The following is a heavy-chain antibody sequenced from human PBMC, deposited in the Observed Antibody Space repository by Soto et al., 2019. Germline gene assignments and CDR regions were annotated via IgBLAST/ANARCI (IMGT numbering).Heavy chain of an antibody. V-gene: IGHV4-4*02. J-gene: IGHJ2*01. Sequence: QVQLQESGPGLVKPSGTLSLTCAVSGGSISSSNWWSWVRQPPGKGLEWFGEIYHSGSTSYNPSPRNRVTISVDKSKNQFSLKLSSVTAADTAVYYCARVIVAGYWYFDLWGRGTLVTVSS. CDR1: GGSISSSNW. CDR3: ARVIVAGYWYFDL. CDR2: IYHSGST. D-gene: IGHD2-15*01.